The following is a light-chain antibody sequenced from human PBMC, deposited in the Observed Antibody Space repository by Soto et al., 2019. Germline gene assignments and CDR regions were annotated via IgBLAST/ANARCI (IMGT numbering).Light chain of an antibody. CDR3: QHSYNSPTWT. CDR2: SVS. J-gene: IGKJ1*01. V-gene: IGKV1-39*01. CDR1: QNIGNY. Sequence: DIQMTQSPSSLSASVGDGFTITCRASQNIGNYLHWYQQQPGKAPKLLIYSVSTLQTGLPSRFNASGSQKDFTLTISSQQPEDFSTFYCQHSYNSPTWTFGQGTKVEIK.